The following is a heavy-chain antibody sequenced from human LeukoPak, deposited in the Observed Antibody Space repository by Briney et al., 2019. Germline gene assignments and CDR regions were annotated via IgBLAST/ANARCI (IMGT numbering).Heavy chain of an antibody. CDR1: GYTFTSYA. D-gene: IGHD1-26*01. Sequence: GASVKVSCKASGYTFTSYAMHWVRQAPGQRLEWMGWINAGNGNTKYSQKFQGRVTITRDTSASTAYMELSSLRSEDTAVYYCARGPRGSYPPYYFDYWGQGTLVTVSS. CDR3: ARGPRGSYPPYYFDY. V-gene: IGHV1-3*01. J-gene: IGHJ4*02. CDR2: INAGNGNT.